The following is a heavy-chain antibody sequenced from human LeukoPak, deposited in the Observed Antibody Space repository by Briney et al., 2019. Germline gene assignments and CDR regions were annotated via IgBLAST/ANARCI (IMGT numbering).Heavy chain of an antibody. J-gene: IGHJ4*02. CDR3: AKCRYSSGLYFDY. V-gene: IGHV3-23*01. CDR2: ISVAGSNT. CDR1: GFTFSSYG. Sequence: PGGSLRLSCAASGFTFSSYGMSWVRQAPGKGLEWVSTISVAGSNTYYTDSVKGRFTISRDNSKNTLYLQMNSLRAEDTALYYCAKCRYSSGLYFDYWGQGTLVTVSS. D-gene: IGHD5-18*01.